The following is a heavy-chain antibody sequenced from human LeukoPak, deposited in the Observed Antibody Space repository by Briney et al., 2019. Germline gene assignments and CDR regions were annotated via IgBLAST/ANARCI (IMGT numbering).Heavy chain of an antibody. CDR3: AKSYSGYLFDY. V-gene: IGHV3-21*01. Sequence: GGSLRLSCAASGFTFSSYSMNWVRQAPGKGLGWVSSISSSSGYIYYADSVKGRFTISRDNAKNSLYLQINSLTPEDTAVYYCAKSYSGYLFDYWGQGTLVTVSS. CDR1: GFTFSSYS. J-gene: IGHJ4*02. CDR2: ISSSSGYI. D-gene: IGHD5-12*01.